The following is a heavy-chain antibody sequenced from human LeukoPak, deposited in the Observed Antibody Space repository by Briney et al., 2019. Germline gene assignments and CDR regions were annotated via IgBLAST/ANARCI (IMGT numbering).Heavy chain of an antibody. J-gene: IGHJ4*02. CDR3: ARGEFVGYYFDY. D-gene: IGHD3-10*01. V-gene: IGHV4-59*01. CDR2: IYYSGST. CDR1: GGSINSYY. Sequence: SETLSLTCTVSGGSINSYYWSWIRQPPGKGLEWIGYIYYSGSTNYNPSLKSRVTISVDTSKNQFSLKLSSVTAADTAVYYCARGEFVGYYFDYWGQGTLVTVSS.